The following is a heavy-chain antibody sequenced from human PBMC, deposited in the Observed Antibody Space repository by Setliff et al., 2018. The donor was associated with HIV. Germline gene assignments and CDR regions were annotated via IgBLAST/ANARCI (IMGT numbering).Heavy chain of an antibody. CDR1: GFTFSSYA. CDR2: VSGSGAAT. CDR3: AKSRDLGVIIHYFDY. V-gene: IGHV3-23*01. J-gene: IGHJ4*02. D-gene: IGHD3-16*01. Sequence: GGSLRLSCTVPGFTFSSYAMTWVRQAPGKGLEWVSTVSGSGAATYYADSVKGRFTISRDSSRNTLYLQTNSLRAEDTAVYYCAKSRDLGVIIHYFDYWGQGTLVTVSS.